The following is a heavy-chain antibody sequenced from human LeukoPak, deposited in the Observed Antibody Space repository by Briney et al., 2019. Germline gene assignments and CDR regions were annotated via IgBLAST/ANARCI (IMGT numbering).Heavy chain of an antibody. CDR3: ATGDYFDF. J-gene: IGHJ4*02. CDR2: INPNGDVT. CDR1: GYTFSGYY. V-gene: IGHV1-2*04. Sequence: ASVKVCCKASGYTFSGYYVHWVRQAPGQGLEWMGRINPNGDVTNYAQNFQGWVTLTRDTSISTAYMELSRLRSDDTAVYYCATGDYFDFWGQGTLVTVSS.